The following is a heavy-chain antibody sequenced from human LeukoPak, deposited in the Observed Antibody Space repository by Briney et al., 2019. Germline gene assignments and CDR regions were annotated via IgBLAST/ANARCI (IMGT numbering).Heavy chain of an antibody. CDR1: GYTFSNYN. J-gene: IGHJ3*02. V-gene: IGHV1-46*01. D-gene: IGHD5-24*01. CDR3: ARVRDGYNDAYDI. Sequence: GASVKVSCKASGYTFSNYNIHWLRQAPGQGLEWMGIVNPSGDSTNYAQNFQGRVTMTGDTSTSTVYMELSSLRSEVTAVYYCARVRDGYNDAYDIWGQGTMVTVTS. CDR2: VNPSGDST.